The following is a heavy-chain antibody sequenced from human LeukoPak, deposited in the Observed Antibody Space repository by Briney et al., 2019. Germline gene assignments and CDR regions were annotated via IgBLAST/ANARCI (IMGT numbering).Heavy chain of an antibody. CDR2: ISWNSGSI. CDR1: GFTFDDYA. D-gene: IGHD4-17*01. CDR3: AKGTHSSTVTDFDY. V-gene: IGHV3-9*03. J-gene: IGHJ4*02. Sequence: PGGSLRLSCAASGFTFDDYAMHWVRQAPGKGLEWVSGISWNSGSIGYADSVKGRFTISRDNAKNSLYLQMNSLRAEDMALYYCAKGTHSSTVTDFDYWGQGTLVTVSS.